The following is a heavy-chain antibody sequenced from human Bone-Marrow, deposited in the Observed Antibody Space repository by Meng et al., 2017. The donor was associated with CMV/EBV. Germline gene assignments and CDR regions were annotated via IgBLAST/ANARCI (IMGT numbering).Heavy chain of an antibody. CDR3: ARDRPDTAMVTYYYGMDV. J-gene: IGHJ6*02. V-gene: IGHV3-21*01. D-gene: IGHD5-18*01. CDR2: ISSSSSYI. Sequence: GESLKISCAASGFTFSSYSMNWVRQAPGKGLEWVSSISSSSSYIYYADSVKGRFTISRDRAKNSLYLQMNSLRAEDTAVYYCARDRPDTAMVTYYYGMDVWGQGTTVTVSS. CDR1: GFTFSSYS.